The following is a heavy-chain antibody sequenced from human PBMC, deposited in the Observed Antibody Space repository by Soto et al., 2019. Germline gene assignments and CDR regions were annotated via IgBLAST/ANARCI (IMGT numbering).Heavy chain of an antibody. D-gene: IGHD2-2*02. V-gene: IGHV1-18*01. CDR2: ISAYNGNT. CDR3: ARSPKVVPAAIDSSLFDY. CDR1: GYTFTSYG. J-gene: IGHJ4*02. Sequence: ASVKVSCKASGYTFTSYGISWVRQAPGQGLEWMGWISAYNGNTNYAQKLQGRVTMTTDTSTSTAYMELRSLRSDDTAVYYCARSPKVVPAAIDSSLFDYWGQGTLVTVSS.